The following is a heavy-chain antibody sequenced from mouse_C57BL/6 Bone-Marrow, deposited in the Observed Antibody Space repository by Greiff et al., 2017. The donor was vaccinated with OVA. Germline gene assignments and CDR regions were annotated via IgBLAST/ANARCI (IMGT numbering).Heavy chain of an antibody. J-gene: IGHJ4*01. Sequence: VQLQQSGPGLVQPSQSLSITCTVSGFSLTSYGVHWVRQSPGKGLEWRGVIWSGGSTDYNAAFISRLSISKDNSKSQVFFKMNILQADDTAIYYCARNSNYVGLYAMDYWGQGTSVTVSS. CDR1: GFSLTSYG. CDR2: IWSGGST. D-gene: IGHD2-5*01. CDR3: ARNSNYVGLYAMDY. V-gene: IGHV2-2*01.